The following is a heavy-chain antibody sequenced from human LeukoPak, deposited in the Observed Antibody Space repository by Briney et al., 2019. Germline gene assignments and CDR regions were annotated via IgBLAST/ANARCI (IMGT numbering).Heavy chain of an antibody. Sequence: PGGSLRPSCAASGFTFSDHYMDWVRQAPGKGLEWVGRTRNKANSYTTEYAASVKGRFTISRDDSKNSLYLQMNSLKTEDTAVYYCARADYGGFDYWGQGTLVTVSS. CDR3: ARADYGGFDY. D-gene: IGHD4-17*01. J-gene: IGHJ4*02. CDR1: GFTFSDHY. V-gene: IGHV3-72*01. CDR2: TRNKANSYTT.